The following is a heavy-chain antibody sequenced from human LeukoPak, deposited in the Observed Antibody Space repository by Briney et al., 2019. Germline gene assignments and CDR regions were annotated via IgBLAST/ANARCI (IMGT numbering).Heavy chain of an antibody. CDR2: IYYSGST. V-gene: IGHV4-61*01. CDR1: GGSVSGGTYY. Sequence: SETLSLTCTVSGGSVSGGTYYWSWIRQPPGKGLEWIGYIYYSGSTKYNPSHKSRVTISVDTSKNQFSLKLSSVTAADTAVYYCARFGDYGSGIYYFDYWGQGTLVTVSS. CDR3: ARFGDYGSGIYYFDY. D-gene: IGHD3-10*01. J-gene: IGHJ4*02.